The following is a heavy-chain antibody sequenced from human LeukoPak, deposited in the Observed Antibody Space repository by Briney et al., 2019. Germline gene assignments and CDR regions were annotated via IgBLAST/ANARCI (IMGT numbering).Heavy chain of an antibody. J-gene: IGHJ4*02. CDR2: IKQDGSEK. CDR3: ARDYYRSLDY. CDR1: GFSFTYSW. Sequence: GGSLRLSCAASGFSFTYSWMAWVRQTPERGLEWVANIKQDGSEKYYLDSVKGRFTISRDNAKNSLYLQMNSLRVEDTAVYYCARDYYRSLDYWGQGTLATVSS. D-gene: IGHD3-22*01. V-gene: IGHV3-7*01.